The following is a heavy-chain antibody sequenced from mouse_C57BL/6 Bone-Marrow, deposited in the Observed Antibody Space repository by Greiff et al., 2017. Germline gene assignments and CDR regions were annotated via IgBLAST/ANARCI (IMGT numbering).Heavy chain of an antibody. CDR2: ISNGGGST. V-gene: IGHV5-12*01. D-gene: IGHD2-13*01. CDR1: GFTFSDYY. Sequence: EVMLVESGGGLVQPGGSLKLSCAASGFTFSDYYMYWVRQTPEKRLEWVAYISNGGGSTYYPDNVKGRFTISRDKAKNTLYLQMSRLKSEDTAMYYCARHGGTTWFAYWGQGTLVTVSA. J-gene: IGHJ3*01. CDR3: ARHGGTTWFAY.